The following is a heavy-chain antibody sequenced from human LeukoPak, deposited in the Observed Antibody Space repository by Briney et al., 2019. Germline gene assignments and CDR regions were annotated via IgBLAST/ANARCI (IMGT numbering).Heavy chain of an antibody. D-gene: IGHD3-10*01. V-gene: IGHV1-8*01. J-gene: IGHJ4*02. CDR2: MNPNSGNT. CDR3: ARGVSVVRGVNSGY. CDR1: GYTFTSYD. Sequence: ASVKVSCKASGYTFTSYDINWVRQATGQGLEWMGWMNPNSGNTGYAQKFQGRVTMTRNTSISTAYMGLSSLRSEDTAVYYCARGVSVVRGVNSGYWGQGTLVTVSS.